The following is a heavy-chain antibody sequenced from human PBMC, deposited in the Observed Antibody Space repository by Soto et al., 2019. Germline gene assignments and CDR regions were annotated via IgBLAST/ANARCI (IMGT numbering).Heavy chain of an antibody. V-gene: IGHV4-59*08. CDR2: IHYSGST. J-gene: IGHJ5*02. D-gene: IGHD4-17*01. CDR3: ARSAVTTAGFTWFDP. Sequence: QVQLQESGPGLVKPSETLSLTCTVSGDSISSYYWSWIRQPPGKGLEWIGYIHYSGSTNYNPSLKSRVAISLDTSKHQFSLKLSSVTAADTAVYYCARSAVTTAGFTWFDPWGQGTLITVSS. CDR1: GDSISSYY.